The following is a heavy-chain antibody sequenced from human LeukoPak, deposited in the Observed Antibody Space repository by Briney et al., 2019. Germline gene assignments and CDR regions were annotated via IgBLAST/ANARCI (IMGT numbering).Heavy chain of an antibody. CDR1: GFTFSSYS. J-gene: IGHJ4*02. Sequence: GGSLRLSCAASGFTFSSYSMNWVRQAPGKGLEWVSSISSSSSYIYYADSVKGRFTISRDNAKNSLYLQMNSLRAEDTAVYYCAAEPATIFEVVRIRDYWGQGTLVTVSS. V-gene: IGHV3-21*01. CDR3: AAEPATIFEVVRIRDY. D-gene: IGHD3-3*01. CDR2: ISSSSSYI.